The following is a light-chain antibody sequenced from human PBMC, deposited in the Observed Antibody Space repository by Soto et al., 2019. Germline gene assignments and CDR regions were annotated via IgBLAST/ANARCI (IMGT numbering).Light chain of an antibody. Sequence: EIVMTQSPATLSVSPGERATLSCRASQGVSSNLAWYQQKPGQVPRLLIYGISTRATGIPARFSGGGSGTEFTLTISSLQSEDFAFYYCQQYNDWPLTFGGGTKVEIK. CDR1: QGVSSN. CDR3: QQYNDWPLT. V-gene: IGKV3-15*01. CDR2: GIS. J-gene: IGKJ4*01.